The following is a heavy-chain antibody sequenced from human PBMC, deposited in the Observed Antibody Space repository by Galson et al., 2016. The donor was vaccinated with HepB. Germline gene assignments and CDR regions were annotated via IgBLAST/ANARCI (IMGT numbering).Heavy chain of an antibody. J-gene: IGHJ6*02. Sequence: SLRLSCAASGFTFSSYAMHWVRQAPGKGLEYVSAISSNGGSTYYANSVKGRFTISRDNSKNTLYLQMGSLRAEDMAVYYCARSLTLYCISTTRYGNYYGMDVWGQGTTVTVSS. V-gene: IGHV3-64*01. CDR2: ISSNGGST. CDR1: GFTFSSYA. CDR3: ARSLTLYCISTTRYGNYYGMDV. D-gene: IGHD2-2*01.